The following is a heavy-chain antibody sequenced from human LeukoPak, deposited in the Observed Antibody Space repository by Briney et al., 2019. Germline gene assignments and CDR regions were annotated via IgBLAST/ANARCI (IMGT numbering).Heavy chain of an antibody. CDR3: ARKSGSESYDFDI. CDR2: INHSGST. CDR1: GGSFSGYY. V-gene: IGHV4-34*01. J-gene: IGHJ3*02. D-gene: IGHD3-10*01. Sequence: SETLSLTCAVYGGSFSGYYWSWIRQPPGKGLEWIGEINHSGSTNYNPSLKSRVTISVDTSKNQFSLKLSSVTAADTAVYYCARKSGSESYDFDIWGQGTMVTVSS.